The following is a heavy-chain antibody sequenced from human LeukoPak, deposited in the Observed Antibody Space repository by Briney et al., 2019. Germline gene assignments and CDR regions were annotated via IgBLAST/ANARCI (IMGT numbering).Heavy chain of an antibody. Sequence: PGGSLRLSCGASGFTFSSYAMHWVRQAPGKGLEWVSVISGNGGSTYYADSMRGRFTISRDNSKSTLYLQMNSLRAEDTALYYCTGSYYYEYFQHWGQGTLVTVSS. CDR3: TGSYYYEYFQH. D-gene: IGHD3-22*01. CDR1: GFTFSSYA. J-gene: IGHJ1*01. CDR2: ISGNGGST. V-gene: IGHV3-23*01.